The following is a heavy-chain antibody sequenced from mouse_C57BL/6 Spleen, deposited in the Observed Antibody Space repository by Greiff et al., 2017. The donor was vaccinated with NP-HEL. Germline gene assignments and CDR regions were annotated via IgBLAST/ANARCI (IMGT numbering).Heavy chain of an antibody. Sequence: VQLQQSGPELVTPVASVKLSCPASVSAFRRSFLPCFPPLPVPGLALIGRIYPGYGDTHYNGKFKGKATLTADKSSSTAYMQLSSLTSEDSAVYFCARGRGPFDYWGQGTTLTVSS. V-gene: IGHV1-82*01. CDR1: VSAFRRSF. CDR2: IYPGYGDT. CDR3: ARGRGPFDY. J-gene: IGHJ2*01.